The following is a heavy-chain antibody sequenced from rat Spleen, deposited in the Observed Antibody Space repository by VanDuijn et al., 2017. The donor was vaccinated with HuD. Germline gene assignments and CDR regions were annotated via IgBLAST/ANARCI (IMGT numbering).Heavy chain of an antibody. CDR3: ARRGYNNYFFDY. Sequence: EVQLVESGGGLVQPGRSLKLSCAASGFTFSDYGMAWVRQAPKKGLEWVAYISYDGSSTYYRDSVKGRFTISRNNAKSTPYLKMDSLRSEDTATYYCARRGYNNYFFDYWGRGAMVTVSA. D-gene: IGHD4-1*01. CDR1: GFTFSDYG. J-gene: IGHJ2*01. V-gene: IGHV5-7*01. CDR2: ISYDGSST.